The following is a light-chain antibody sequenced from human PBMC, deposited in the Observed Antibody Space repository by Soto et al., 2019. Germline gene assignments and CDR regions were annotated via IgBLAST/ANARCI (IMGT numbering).Light chain of an antibody. Sequence: EIVLTQSPATLSLSPGERATLSCRASQSVSSYLAWYQQKPGQAPRLLIYDASNRATGIPARFSGSGSGTDFTLPISSLEPEDFAVYYCQQRSNWPPLTFGGGTKVDIK. CDR2: DAS. CDR1: QSVSSY. V-gene: IGKV3-11*01. CDR3: QQRSNWPPLT. J-gene: IGKJ4*01.